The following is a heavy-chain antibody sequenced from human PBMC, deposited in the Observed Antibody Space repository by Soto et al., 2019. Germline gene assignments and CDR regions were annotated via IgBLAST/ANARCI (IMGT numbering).Heavy chain of an antibody. J-gene: IGHJ6*02. Sequence: GGSLRLSCAASGFTFSSYGMHWVRQAPGKGLEWVAVISYDGSNKYYADSVKGRFTISRDNSKNTLYPQMNSLRAEDTAVYYCAKDRSLRVWGQGTTVTVSS. CDR3: AKDRSLRV. V-gene: IGHV3-30*18. CDR1: GFTFSSYG. CDR2: ISYDGSNK. D-gene: IGHD4-17*01.